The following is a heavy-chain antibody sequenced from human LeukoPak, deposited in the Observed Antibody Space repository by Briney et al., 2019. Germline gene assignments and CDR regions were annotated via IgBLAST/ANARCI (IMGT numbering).Heavy chain of an antibody. CDR1: GFTFSSYS. V-gene: IGHV3-21*04. Sequence: GGSLRLSCAASGFTFSSYSMNWVRQAPGKGLEWVSFIRSSSSYIYYADSVKGRFTISRDNAKNSLYLQMNSLRAEDTAVYYCAKDVSYSSSWYSDYWGQGTLVTVSS. CDR2: IRSSSSYI. J-gene: IGHJ4*02. CDR3: AKDVSYSSSWYSDY. D-gene: IGHD6-13*01.